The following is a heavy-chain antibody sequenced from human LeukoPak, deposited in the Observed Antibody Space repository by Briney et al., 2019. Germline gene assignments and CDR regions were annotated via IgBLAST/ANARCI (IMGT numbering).Heavy chain of an antibody. CDR2: IYIGRST. Sequence: PGGSLRLSCAASGFTLSSNSMSWVRQAPGKGLEGVSVIYIGRSTYYTDSVKSRFSISTDNSKNTLYLQMKSMRAEDRAVYYCSREGGGDYYYYGMDVWGQGTTVTVSS. CDR3: SREGGGDYYYYGMDV. J-gene: IGHJ6*02. V-gene: IGHV3-53*01. D-gene: IGHD3-16*01. CDR1: GFTLSSNS.